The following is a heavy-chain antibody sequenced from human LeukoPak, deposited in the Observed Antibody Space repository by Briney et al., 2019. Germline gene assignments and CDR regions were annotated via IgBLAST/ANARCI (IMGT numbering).Heavy chain of an antibody. Sequence: PSETLSLTCAVSGGSISSSNWWSWVLQPAGKGLEWIVEIYHSGSTNYNPSLKSRVTISVDKSKNQFSLKLSSVTAADTAVYYCARQVYSSSWSYYFDYWGQGILVTVSS. CDR3: ARQVYSSSWSYYFDY. V-gene: IGHV4-4*02. D-gene: IGHD6-13*01. CDR2: IYHSGST. CDR1: GGSISSSNW. J-gene: IGHJ4*02.